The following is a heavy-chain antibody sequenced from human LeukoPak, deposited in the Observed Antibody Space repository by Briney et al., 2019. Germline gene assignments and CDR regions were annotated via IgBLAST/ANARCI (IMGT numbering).Heavy chain of an antibody. CDR3: AREPYYDSSGYYLDF. Sequence: SETLSLTRTVSADSLRSYYWSWIRQPAGKGLECIGHIYDRGSTKYNPSLKSRVNMSVDTSKNQFSLRLRSVTAADTAVFYCAREPYYDSSGYYLDFWGQGILVTVSS. V-gene: IGHV4-4*07. CDR2: IYDRGST. J-gene: IGHJ4*02. D-gene: IGHD3-22*01. CDR1: ADSLRSYY.